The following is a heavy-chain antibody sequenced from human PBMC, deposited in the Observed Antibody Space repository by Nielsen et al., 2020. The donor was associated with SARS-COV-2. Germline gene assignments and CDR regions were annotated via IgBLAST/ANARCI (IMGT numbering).Heavy chain of an antibody. V-gene: IGHV4-59*01. CDR2: IYYSGST. Sequence: SETLSLTCTVSGGSISSYYWSWSRQPPGKGLEWSGDIYYSGSTNYNPSLKSRVTISVDTSKNKFSLKLSSVTAADTAVYYCSRTYSSGWSHYFDYWGQGTLVTVSS. J-gene: IGHJ4*02. CDR3: SRTYSSGWSHYFDY. CDR1: GGSISSYY. D-gene: IGHD6-19*01.